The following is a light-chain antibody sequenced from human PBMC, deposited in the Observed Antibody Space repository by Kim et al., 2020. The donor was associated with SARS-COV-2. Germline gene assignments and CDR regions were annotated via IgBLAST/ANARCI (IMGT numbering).Light chain of an antibody. CDR3: QKYNDWPLT. CDR1: QSVNNN. Sequence: VSPGERVTLSCRASQSVNNNLAWYQQRRGQPPRPLIYAASTRATGIPARFSGSGSGTEFTLTIDSLQSEDFAVYYCQKYNDWPLTFGGGTKVDIK. CDR2: AAS. V-gene: IGKV3-15*01. J-gene: IGKJ4*01.